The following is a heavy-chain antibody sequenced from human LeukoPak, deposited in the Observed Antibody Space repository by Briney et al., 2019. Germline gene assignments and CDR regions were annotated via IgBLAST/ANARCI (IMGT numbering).Heavy chain of an antibody. V-gene: IGHV3-23*01. J-gene: IGHJ4*02. CDR1: GFTFRSYV. Sequence: PGGSLRLSCAASGFTFRSYVMSWVRQAPGKGLEWVSGISGSGSNTYYADSVMGRFTISRDNSKNTLYLQMNSLRAEDTAVYYCAKDVLSGTYYYFDQWGQGTLVTVSS. CDR2: ISGSGSNT. D-gene: IGHD1-26*01. CDR3: AKDVLSGTYYYFDQ.